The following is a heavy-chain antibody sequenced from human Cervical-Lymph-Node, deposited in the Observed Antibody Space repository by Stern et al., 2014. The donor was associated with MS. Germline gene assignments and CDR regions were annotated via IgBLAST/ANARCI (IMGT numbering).Heavy chain of an antibody. Sequence: VQLVESGAEVKKPGASVTVSCKPSGYTFTDYYIHWMRQAPGQGLEWIGRISPKNGDTNYAPRFQGRVTMTRDTSISIVYLEVTRLRFDDTAVYYCAENMDVWGQGTTVTVSS. CDR1: GYTFTDYY. V-gene: IGHV1-2*02. CDR3: AENMDV. J-gene: IGHJ6*02. CDR2: ISPKNGDT.